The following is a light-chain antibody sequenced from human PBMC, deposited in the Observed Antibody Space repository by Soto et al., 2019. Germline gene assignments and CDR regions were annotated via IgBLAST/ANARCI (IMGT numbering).Light chain of an antibody. CDR3: QQGNFFPWT. CDR1: QGISVW. Sequence: DTQMTQSPSSVSAAVGDTVTITCRPSQGISVWLAWYQLKPGQAPKLLIYATSRVHGVPSRFAGSGSETDFTLTINNLQPEDSAIYYCQQGNFFPWTFGQGTKVDIK. CDR2: ATS. J-gene: IGKJ1*01. V-gene: IGKV1-12*01.